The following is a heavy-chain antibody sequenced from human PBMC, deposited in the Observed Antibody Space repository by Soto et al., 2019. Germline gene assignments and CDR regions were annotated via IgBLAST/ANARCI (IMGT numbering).Heavy chain of an antibody. J-gene: IGHJ4*02. CDR1: GVSISSSHW. V-gene: IGHV4-4*02. CDR2: VHHSGST. CDR3: ARDFAYFDS. Sequence: SETLSLTCDVSGVSISSSHWWTWVRQPPGKGLEWIGDVHHSGSTNYNPSLKSRVTISMDKSKNQFSLNLSSVTAADTAVYFCARDFAYFDSWGQGTLVTVSS. D-gene: IGHD3-3*01.